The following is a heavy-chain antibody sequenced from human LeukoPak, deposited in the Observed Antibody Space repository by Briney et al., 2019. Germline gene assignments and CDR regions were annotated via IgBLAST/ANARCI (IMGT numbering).Heavy chain of an antibody. CDR2: ISYDGSNK. CDR1: GFTFSSYA. V-gene: IGHV3-30-3*01. D-gene: IGHD3-10*01. CDR3: ARSYYCGSGTYAPPAGL. J-gene: IGHJ4*02. Sequence: GGSLRLSCAASGFTFSSYAMHWVRQAPGKGLEWVAVISYDGSNKYYADSVKGRFTISRDNSKNTLYLQMNSLRPEDMAVYYCARSYYCGSGTYAPPAGLWGQGTLVTVSS.